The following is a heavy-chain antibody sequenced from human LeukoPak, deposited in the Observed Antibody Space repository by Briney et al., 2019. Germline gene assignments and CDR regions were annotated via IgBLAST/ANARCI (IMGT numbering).Heavy chain of an antibody. J-gene: IGHJ1*01. CDR1: GGSISSGGYY. CDR2: IYYSGST. Sequence: SETLSLTCTVSGGSISSGGYYWSWIRQHPGKGLEWIGYIYYSGSTYYNPSLKSRVTISVDTSKNQFSLKLSSVTAADTAVYYCARGTGYSGYKGYFQHWGQGTLVTVSS. D-gene: IGHD5-12*01. CDR3: ARGTGYSGYKGYFQH. V-gene: IGHV4-31*03.